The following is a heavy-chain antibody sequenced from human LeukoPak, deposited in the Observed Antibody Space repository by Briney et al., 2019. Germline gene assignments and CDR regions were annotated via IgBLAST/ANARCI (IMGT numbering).Heavy chain of an antibody. V-gene: IGHV3-21*06. CDR2: IHGSASYN. CDR1: GFIFSNYY. D-gene: IGHD5-12*01. J-gene: IGHJ6*03. CDR3: VRAFGGYDSQRFYYNMDV. Sequence: GGSLRLSCAASGFIFSNYYLNWVRHAPGKGLEWVSCIHGSASYNYYADSEKGRFTVSRDSAKNSLYLEMSSLRVEDTAVYYCVRAFGGYDSQRFYYNMDVWGKGTTVTVSS.